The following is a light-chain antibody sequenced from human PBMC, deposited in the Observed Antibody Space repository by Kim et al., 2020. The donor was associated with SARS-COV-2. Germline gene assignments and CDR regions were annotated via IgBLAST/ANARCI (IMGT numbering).Light chain of an antibody. V-gene: IGKV1-9*01. Sequence: AAVGDRVTITCRASQGIGSYLAWYQQKPGKAPKLLIYAASTLQSGVPSRCSGSGSETDFTLTITSLQPEDFATYYCQQLEYYPITFGQGTRLEIK. CDR2: AAS. CDR3: QQLEYYPIT. J-gene: IGKJ5*01. CDR1: QGIGSY.